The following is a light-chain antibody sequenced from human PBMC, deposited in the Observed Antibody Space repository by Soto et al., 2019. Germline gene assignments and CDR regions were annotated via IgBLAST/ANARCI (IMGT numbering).Light chain of an antibody. CDR2: GVS. J-gene: IGKJ5*01. CDR1: QSISSA. V-gene: IGKV1-39*01. Sequence: TQSLSSLSASLRDEVTISCRASQSISSALNWYQQKSGKAPSLLIYGVSRLQGGVPSRFSGSGSGTDFTLSISSLQPEDFATYYCQQSYTAPSITFGQGRRLEI. CDR3: QQSYTAPSIT.